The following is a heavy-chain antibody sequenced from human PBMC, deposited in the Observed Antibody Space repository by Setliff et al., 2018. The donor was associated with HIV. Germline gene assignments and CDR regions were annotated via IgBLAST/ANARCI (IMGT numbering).Heavy chain of an antibody. CDR1: GGSISSYY. Sequence: SETLSLTCTVSGGSISSYYWSWIRQPPGKGLEWIGYIYTSGSTNYNPSLKCRVTISVDTSKNQFSLKLSSVTAADTAVYYCASLDGHNSGYFDYWGQGTLVTVSS. D-gene: IGHD3-10*01. V-gene: IGHV4-4*09. CDR3: ASLDGHNSGYFDY. J-gene: IGHJ4*02. CDR2: IYTSGST.